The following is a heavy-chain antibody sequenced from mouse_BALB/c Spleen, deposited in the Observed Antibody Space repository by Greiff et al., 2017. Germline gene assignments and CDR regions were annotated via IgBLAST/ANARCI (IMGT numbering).Heavy chain of an antibody. CDR1: GFTFSSYA. J-gene: IGHJ4*01. V-gene: IGHV5-6-5*01. Sequence: EVNVVESGGGLVKPGGSLKLSCAASGFTFSSYAMSWVRQTPEKRLEWVASISSGGSTYYPDSVKGRFTISRDNARNILYLQMSSLRSEDTAMYYCARDTTVPAMDYWGQGTSVTVSS. CDR3: ARDTTVPAMDY. D-gene: IGHD1-1*01. CDR2: ISSGGST.